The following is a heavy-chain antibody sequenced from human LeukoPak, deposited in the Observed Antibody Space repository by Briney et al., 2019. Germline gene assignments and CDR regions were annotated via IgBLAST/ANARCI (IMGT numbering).Heavy chain of an antibody. V-gene: IGHV4-4*07. Sequence: GSLRLSCAATGFTFSDYYINWIRQPAGKGLEWIGRIYTSGSTNYNPSLKSRVTISVDTSKNQFSLKLSSVTAADTAVYYCVRFVGATTGFDYWGQGTLVTVSS. CDR1: GFTFSDYY. CDR3: VRFVGATTGFDY. CDR2: IYTSGST. J-gene: IGHJ4*02. D-gene: IGHD1-26*01.